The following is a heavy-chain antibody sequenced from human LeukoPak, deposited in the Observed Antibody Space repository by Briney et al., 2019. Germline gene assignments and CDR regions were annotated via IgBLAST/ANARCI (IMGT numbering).Heavy chain of an antibody. CDR2: ISGSGGST. D-gene: IGHD1-26*01. CDR3: AKNPGSYGYFQH. Sequence: PGGSLRLSCAASGFAFSSYAMSWVRQAPGKGLEWVSAISGSGGSTYYADSVKGRFTISRDNSKNTLYLQMNSLRAEDTAVYYCAKNPGSYGYFQHWGQGTLVTVSS. J-gene: IGHJ1*01. V-gene: IGHV3-23*01. CDR1: GFAFSSYA.